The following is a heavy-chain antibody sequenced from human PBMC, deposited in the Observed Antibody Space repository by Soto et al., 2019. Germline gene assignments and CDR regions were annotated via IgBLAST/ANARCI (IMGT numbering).Heavy chain of an antibody. V-gene: IGHV1-69*13. CDR1: GGTFSSYA. Sequence: SVKVSCKASGGTFSSYAISWVRQAPGQGLEWMGGIIPIFGTANYAQKFQGRVTITADESTSTAYMELSSLRSEDTAVYYCAIPRITIFGVVTPDYYYYGMDVWGQGTTVTVSS. J-gene: IGHJ6*02. CDR2: IIPIFGTA. CDR3: AIPRITIFGVVTPDYYYYGMDV. D-gene: IGHD3-3*01.